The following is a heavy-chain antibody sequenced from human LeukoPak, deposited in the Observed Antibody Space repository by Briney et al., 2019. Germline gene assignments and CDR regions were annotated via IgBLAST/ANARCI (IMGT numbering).Heavy chain of an antibody. Sequence: ASVKVSCKASGGTFSSYAINWVRQAPGQGLEWMGGIIPIFGTANYAQKFQGRVTITTDESTSTAYMELSSLRSEDTAVYYCATLNYDFWSGYYSYYYMDVWGKGTTVTVSS. V-gene: IGHV1-69*05. CDR2: IIPIFGTA. J-gene: IGHJ6*03. CDR1: GGTFSSYA. CDR3: ATLNYDFWSGYYSYYYMDV. D-gene: IGHD3-3*01.